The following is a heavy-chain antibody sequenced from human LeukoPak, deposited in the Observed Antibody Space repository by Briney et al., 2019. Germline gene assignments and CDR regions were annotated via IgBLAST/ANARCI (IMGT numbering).Heavy chain of an antibody. D-gene: IGHD2-2*01. CDR1: GFTFSNYA. Sequence: GGSLRLSCAGSGFTFSNYAMSWVRQAPGKGLEWVSDSSHDGVHIHYADSVKGRFTISRDNSKNTLYLQMNSLRAEDTAIYFCAKPYCDSTVCYTGHAFDIWGQGTMVTVSS. J-gene: IGHJ3*02. CDR3: AKPYCDSTVCYTGHAFDI. V-gene: IGHV3-23*01. CDR2: SSHDGVHI.